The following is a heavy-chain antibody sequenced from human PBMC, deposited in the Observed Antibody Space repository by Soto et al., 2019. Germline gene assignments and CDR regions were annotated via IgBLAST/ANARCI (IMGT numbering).Heavy chain of an antibody. CDR3: ARARGGNDFDY. CDR2: IYYSGST. J-gene: IGHJ4*02. CDR1: GGSISSGDYY. Sequence: SETLSLTCTVSGGSISSGDYYWSWIRQPPGKGLEWIGYIYYSGSTYYNPSLKSRVTISVDTSKNRFSLKLSSVTAADTAVYYCARARGGNDFDYWGPGTLVTVSS. V-gene: IGHV4-30-4*01.